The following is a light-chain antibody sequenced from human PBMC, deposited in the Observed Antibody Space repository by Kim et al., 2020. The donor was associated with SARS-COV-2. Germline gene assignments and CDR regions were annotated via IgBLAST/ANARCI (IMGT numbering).Light chain of an antibody. J-gene: IGLJ2*01. V-gene: IGLV1-44*01. CDR3: ATWDDSLNYQVL. Sequence: QRGIISCPGSSSNIGTNTVYLYQQHPGPSPKLLVYTNDQRPSGVPGRFSGSKSGTSASLAISGLQSEDEADYYCATWDDSLNYQVLFGGGTQLTVL. CDR1: SSNIGTNT. CDR2: TND.